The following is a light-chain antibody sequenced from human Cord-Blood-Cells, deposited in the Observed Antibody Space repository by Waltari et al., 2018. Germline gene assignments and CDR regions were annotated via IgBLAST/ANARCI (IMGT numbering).Light chain of an antibody. CDR2: STN. CDR1: QCSVSTHYY. Sequence: QPMATHEPSFSASSGGQVPLTCALCQCSVSTHYYPSSFQQTPGQAPRTLIYSTNTRSSGVPDRFSGSILGNKAALTITGAQADDESDYYCVLYMGSGSWVFGGGTKLTVL. J-gene: IGLJ3*02. CDR3: VLYMGSGSWV. V-gene: IGLV8-61*01.